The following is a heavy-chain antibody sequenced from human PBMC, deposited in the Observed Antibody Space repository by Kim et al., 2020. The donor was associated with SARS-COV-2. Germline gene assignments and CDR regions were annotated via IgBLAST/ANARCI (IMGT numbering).Heavy chain of an antibody. J-gene: IGHJ4*02. D-gene: IGHD3-10*01. CDR1: GFNVNSHH. Sequence: GGSLRLSCAASGFNVNSHHVIWVRQAPGKGLEWVSLLEGNGLTMYADSVKGSFTVSRDNSKNTVYLQMTSLRVEDTAVYYCLGAGGFSYWGQGTPVTVSS. CDR2: LEGNGLT. CDR3: LGAGGFSY. V-gene: IGHV3-66*01.